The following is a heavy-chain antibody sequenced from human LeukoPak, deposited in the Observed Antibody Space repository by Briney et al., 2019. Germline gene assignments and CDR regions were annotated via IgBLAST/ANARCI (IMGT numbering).Heavy chain of an antibody. CDR1: GFTFSSYW. D-gene: IGHD5-18*01. J-gene: IGHJ4*02. V-gene: IGHV3-74*01. Sequence: GGSLRLSCAASGFTFSSYWVHWVRQAPGKGLVWVSRINSDGSSTSYADSVKGRFTISRDNAKNTLYLQMNSLRAEDTAVYYCARARRGYSYGTLGYWGQGTLVTVSS. CDR2: INSDGSST. CDR3: ARARRGYSYGTLGY.